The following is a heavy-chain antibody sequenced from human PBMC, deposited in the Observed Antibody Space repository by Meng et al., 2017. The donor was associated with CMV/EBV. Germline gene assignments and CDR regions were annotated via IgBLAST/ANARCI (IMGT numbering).Heavy chain of an antibody. CDR1: GGSISSSSYY. Sequence: SETLSLTCTVSGGSISSSSYYWGWIRQPPGKGLEWIGYIYYSGSTNYNPSLKSRVTISVDTSKNQFSLKLSSVTAADTAVYYCASRVDSAMVTDYYYGMDVWGQGTTVTVSS. CDR2: IYYSGST. J-gene: IGHJ6*02. V-gene: IGHV4-61*05. CDR3: ASRVDSAMVTDYYYGMDV. D-gene: IGHD5-18*01.